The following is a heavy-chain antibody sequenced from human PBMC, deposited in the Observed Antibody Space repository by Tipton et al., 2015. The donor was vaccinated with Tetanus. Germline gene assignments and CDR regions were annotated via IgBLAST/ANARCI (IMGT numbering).Heavy chain of an antibody. V-gene: IGHV4-31*03. CDR2: IYYSGTT. D-gene: IGHD1-26*01. CDR1: GGSISSGGYY. Sequence: TLSLTCTVSGGSISSGGYYWSWIRQHPGKGLEWIGYIYYSGTTYYNPSLKSRVTISVDTSKNQFSLKLSSVTAADTAVYYCARGQARGARGWSYFDYWGQGTLVPVSS. J-gene: IGHJ4*02. CDR3: ARGQARGARGWSYFDY.